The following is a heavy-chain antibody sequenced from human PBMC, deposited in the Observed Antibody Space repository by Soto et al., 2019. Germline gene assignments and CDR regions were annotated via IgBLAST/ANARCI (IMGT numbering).Heavy chain of an antibody. CDR1: GYRFTSYG. J-gene: IGHJ6*02. CDR2: INAHNGNT. D-gene: IGHD3-16*01. CDR3: AMVDVYVTPSPQDV. Sequence: QVQLVQSGAEVKNPGASVKVSCKASGYRFTSYGIAWVRQAPGQGLERMGWINAHNGNTNYAQNLQGRVTLTTDTSTSTAYMEVRILRSNDRAVYYCAMVDVYVTPSPQDVWGQGTTVTVSS. V-gene: IGHV1-18*01.